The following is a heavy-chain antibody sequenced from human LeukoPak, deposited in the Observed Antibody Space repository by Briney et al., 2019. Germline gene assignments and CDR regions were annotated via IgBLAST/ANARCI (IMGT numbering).Heavy chain of an antibody. CDR2: IKQDGSDK. J-gene: IGHJ4*02. CDR1: GFIFNNYW. CDR3: ARLSGESTIYDY. V-gene: IGHV3-7*01. Sequence: GGSLRLSCAASGFIFNNYWISWVRQAPGEGLEWVANIKQDGSDKYYVDSVKGRFTISRDNAKNSLYLRMNSLRAEDTAVYYCARLSGESTIYDYWGQGTLVTVSS. D-gene: IGHD5/OR15-5a*01.